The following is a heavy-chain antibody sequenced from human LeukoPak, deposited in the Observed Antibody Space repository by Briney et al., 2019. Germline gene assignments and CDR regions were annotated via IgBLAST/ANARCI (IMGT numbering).Heavy chain of an antibody. CDR2: IRAYNGDT. CDR3: ATTTATSGSSLY. Sequence: GASVKVSCKASPDTFTRYGITWVRQAPGQGLEWMGWIRAYNGDTNYAQKFQGRVTMTAERSTNTAYMELRGLTFDDTAVFYCATTTATSGSSLYWGQGTLVTVSS. CDR1: PDTFTRYG. V-gene: IGHV1-18*01. J-gene: IGHJ4*02. D-gene: IGHD6-19*01.